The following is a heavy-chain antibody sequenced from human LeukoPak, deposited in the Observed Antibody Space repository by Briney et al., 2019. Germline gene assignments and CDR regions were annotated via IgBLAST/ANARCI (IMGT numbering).Heavy chain of an antibody. CDR1: GFTFKNFV. D-gene: IGHD5-18*01. CDR2: ISGNTGAT. V-gene: IGHV3-23*01. J-gene: IGHJ4*02. Sequence: GGSLRLSCAASGFTFKNFVMTWVRQAPGQGLDWVSAISGNTGATYYANSVKGRFTISRDNSKNTLYLQMNSLRAEDTAVYYCAKDSAYSGGPFAGGFDHWGQGTLVTVSA. CDR3: AKDSAYSGGPFAGGFDH.